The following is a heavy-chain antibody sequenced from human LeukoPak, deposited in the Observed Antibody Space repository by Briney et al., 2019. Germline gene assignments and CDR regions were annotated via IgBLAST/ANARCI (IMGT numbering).Heavy chain of an antibody. CDR1: GFTFSDHY. V-gene: IGHV3-72*01. J-gene: IGHJ4*02. D-gene: IGHD1-26*01. CDR3: ARERSGSFDY. CDR2: TRNKAYSYTT. Sequence: PGGSLRLSCAASGFTFSDHYMNWVRQAPGKGLEWVGRTRNKAYSYTTEYAASVRGRFSISRDDSKNSLYLQMNSLNIGDTAVYYCARERSGSFDYWGQGTLVTVSS.